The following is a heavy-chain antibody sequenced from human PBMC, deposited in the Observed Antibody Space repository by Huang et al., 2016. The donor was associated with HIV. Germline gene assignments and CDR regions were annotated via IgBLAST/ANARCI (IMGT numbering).Heavy chain of an antibody. J-gene: IGHJ4*02. V-gene: IGHV6-1*01. CDR3: ARGYDFYYDRRGYSFDY. CDR2: TYYMSKLYN. Sequence: QVELQQSGPGLLKPSQTLSLPCGISGDSVSSNCVTWNWIRQSPSRGLEWLGRTYYMSKLYNYYAESVKGRINIDADTSKNQLSLQLKFVVPEDSAVYFCARGYDFYYDRRGYSFDYWGQGSLVTVSS. D-gene: IGHD3-22*01. CDR1: GDSVSSNCVT.